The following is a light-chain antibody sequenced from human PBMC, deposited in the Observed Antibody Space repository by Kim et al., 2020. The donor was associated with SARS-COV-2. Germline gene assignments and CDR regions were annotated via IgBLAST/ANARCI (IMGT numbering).Light chain of an antibody. J-gene: IGKJ4*01. CDR3: QQRSNWPPT. Sequence: LSPGERATLSCRASRSVSSYLAWYQQRPGQAPRLLIYEASNRATGIPARFSGSGSGIDFTLTISSLEPEDFAVYYCQQRSNWPPTFGGGTKVDIK. CDR1: RSVSSY. V-gene: IGKV3-11*01. CDR2: EAS.